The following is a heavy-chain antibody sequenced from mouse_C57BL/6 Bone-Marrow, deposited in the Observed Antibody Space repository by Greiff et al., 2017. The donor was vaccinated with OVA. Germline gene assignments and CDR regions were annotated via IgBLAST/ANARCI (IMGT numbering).Heavy chain of an antibody. V-gene: IGHV1-81*01. CDR1: GYTFTSYG. Sequence: VMLVESGAELARPGASVKLSCKASGYTFTSYGISWVKQRTGQGLEWIGEIYPRSGNTYYNEKFKGKATLTADKSSSTAYMELRSLTSEDSAVYFCARNGYGAWFAYWGQGTLVTVSA. CDR2: IYPRSGNT. D-gene: IGHD2-2*01. CDR3: ARNGYGAWFAY. J-gene: IGHJ3*01.